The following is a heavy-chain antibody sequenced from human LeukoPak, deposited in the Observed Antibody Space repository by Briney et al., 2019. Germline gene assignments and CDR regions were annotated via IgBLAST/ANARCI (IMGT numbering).Heavy chain of an antibody. CDR2: ISSGGTYE. CDR3: ARESTYYYDSGSSGPHYFDN. J-gene: IGHJ4*02. CDR1: GFTFSNYA. V-gene: IGHV3-30*01. D-gene: IGHD3-10*01. Sequence: GGSLRLSCAASGFTFSNYAMHWVRQAPGKGLEWVSLISSGGTYEYYADSVKGRFTISRDNSKNTLYLQLNSLRAEDTAVYYCARESTYYYDSGSSGPHYFDNWGQGTLVTVSS.